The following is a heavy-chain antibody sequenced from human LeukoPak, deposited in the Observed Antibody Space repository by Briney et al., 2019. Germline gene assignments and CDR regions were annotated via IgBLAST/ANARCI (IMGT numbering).Heavy chain of an antibody. Sequence: SETLSLTCTVSGGSISGYYWSWIRQPAGKGLEWIGRVYTSGSTNYNPSLKSRVTMSVDMSKNHLSLKLSSVTAADTAVYYCARAPLGGKYYYYYMDVWGKGTTVTVSS. CDR2: VYTSGST. CDR1: GGSISGYY. V-gene: IGHV4-4*07. D-gene: IGHD4-23*01. CDR3: ARAPLGGKYYYYYMDV. J-gene: IGHJ6*03.